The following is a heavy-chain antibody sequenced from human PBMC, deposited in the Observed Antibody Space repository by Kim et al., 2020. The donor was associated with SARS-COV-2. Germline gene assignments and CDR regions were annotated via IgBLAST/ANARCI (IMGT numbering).Heavy chain of an antibody. CDR1: GGSISSYY. D-gene: IGHD6-13*01. Sequence: SETLSLTCTVSGGSISSYYWSWIRQPPGKGLEWIGYIYYSGSTNYNPSLKSRVTISVDTSKNQFSLKLSSVTAADTAVYYCARDRIMYSSRPYYYYGMDVWGQGTTLTVSS. J-gene: IGHJ6*02. V-gene: IGHV4-59*01. CDR2: IYYSGST. CDR3: ARDRIMYSSRPYYYYGMDV.